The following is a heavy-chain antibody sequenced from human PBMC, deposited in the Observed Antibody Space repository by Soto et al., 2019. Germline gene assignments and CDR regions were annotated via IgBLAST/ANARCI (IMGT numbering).Heavy chain of an antibody. CDR1: GYTFTSYG. CDR2: ISAYNGNT. CDR3: ARVAITLVRGVSFYYYYGMDV. Sequence: QVQLVQSGAEVKKPGASVKVSCKASGYTFTSYGISWVRQAPGQGLEWMGWISAYNGNTNYAQKLQGRVTMTTVTSTSTAYMELRSLRSDDTAVYYCARVAITLVRGVSFYYYYGMDVWGQGTTVTVSS. V-gene: IGHV1-18*01. J-gene: IGHJ6*02. D-gene: IGHD3-10*01.